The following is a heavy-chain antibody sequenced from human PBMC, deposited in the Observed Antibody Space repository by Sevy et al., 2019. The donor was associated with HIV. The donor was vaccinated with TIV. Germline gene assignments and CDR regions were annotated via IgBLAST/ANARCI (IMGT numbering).Heavy chain of an antibody. J-gene: IGHJ4*02. CDR3: ATTKDYYESSGDPFDY. Sequence: ASVKVSCKVSGYTLTKLSMHWVRQVRGKGLEWMGSFDPEDGKRIYAQKFQGRFTMTEDTSTDTGYLDLNSLRSEDSAVYFSATTKDYYESSGDPFDYWGQGTLVTVSS. CDR2: FDPEDGKR. CDR1: GYTLTKLS. V-gene: IGHV1-24*01. D-gene: IGHD3-22*01.